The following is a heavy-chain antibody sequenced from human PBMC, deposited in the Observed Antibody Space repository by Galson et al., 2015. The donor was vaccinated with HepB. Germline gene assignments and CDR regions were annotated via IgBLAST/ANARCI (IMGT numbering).Heavy chain of an antibody. CDR2: ISYDGSNK. Sequence: SLRLSCAASGFTFSSYGMHWVRQAPGKGLEWVAVISYDGSNKYYADSVKGRFTISRDNSKNTLYLQMNSLRAEDTAVYYCAKDSSGSLDYWGQGTLVTVSS. V-gene: IGHV3-30*18. CDR3: AKDSSGSLDY. CDR1: GFTFSSYG. D-gene: IGHD1-26*01. J-gene: IGHJ4*02.